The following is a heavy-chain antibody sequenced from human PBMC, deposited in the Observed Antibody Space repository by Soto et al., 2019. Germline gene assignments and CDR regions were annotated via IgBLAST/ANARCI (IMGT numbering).Heavy chain of an antibody. Sequence: GESLKTFWKGSGYNFTSYCNGRVRQIPGKGREWMGIIYPGGSDTRYSPSFQGQVTISADKSTSTAYLQWSSLKASDAAMYYCSRRSSSGAYYYYGMDVWGQGTTVTVSS. CDR3: SRRSSSGAYYYYGMDV. CDR2: IYPGGSDT. D-gene: IGHD7-27*01. J-gene: IGHJ6*02. V-gene: IGHV5-51*01. CDR1: GYNFTSYC.